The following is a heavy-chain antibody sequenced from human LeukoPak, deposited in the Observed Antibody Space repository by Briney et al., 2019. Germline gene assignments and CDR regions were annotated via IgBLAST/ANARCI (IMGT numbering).Heavy chain of an antibody. CDR2: ISAKKGNT. CDR1: GYTFTSYG. CDR3: ARDMYSSGRVPFDY. V-gene: IGHV1-18*01. Sequence: SVKVSCKASGYTFTSYGISWVRQAPGQGLEWMGWISAKKGNTDYAQKLQGRVTMTTDTSTSTAYMELRSLRSDDTAVYYCARDMYSSGRVPFDYWGQGTLVTVSS. J-gene: IGHJ4*02. D-gene: IGHD6-19*01.